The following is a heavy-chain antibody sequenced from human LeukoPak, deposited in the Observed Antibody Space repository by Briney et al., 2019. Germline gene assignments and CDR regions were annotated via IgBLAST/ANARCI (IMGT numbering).Heavy chain of an antibody. V-gene: IGHV1-46*01. CDR1: GYTFTSYY. D-gene: IGHD3-22*01. CDR3: ARVSGITMIVVLNHDAFDI. J-gene: IGHJ3*02. Sequence: ASVKVSCKASGYTFTSYYMHWVRQAPGQGLEWMGIINPSGGSTSYAQKFQGRVTMTRDMSTSTVYMELSSLRSEDTAVYYCARVSGITMIVVLNHDAFDIWGQGTMVTVSS. CDR2: INPSGGST.